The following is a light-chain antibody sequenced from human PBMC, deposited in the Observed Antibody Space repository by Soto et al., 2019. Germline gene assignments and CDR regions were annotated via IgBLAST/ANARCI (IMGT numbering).Light chain of an antibody. V-gene: IGKV3-15*01. Sequence: EIVVTQSPATLSVSPGERATLSCRASQSVRSNLAWYQQKPGQAPRLVIYAASTRATGIPDRFSGSVSGTEFILTISSVESEDFAIYYCQQHNDWPTFGQGTRLKIK. CDR1: QSVRSN. J-gene: IGKJ5*01. CDR3: QQHNDWPT. CDR2: AAS.